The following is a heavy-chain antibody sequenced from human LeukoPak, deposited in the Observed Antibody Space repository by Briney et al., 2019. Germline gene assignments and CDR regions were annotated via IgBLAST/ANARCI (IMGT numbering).Heavy chain of an antibody. CDR1: GFTFSSYW. V-gene: IGHV3-7*01. Sequence: PWGSLRLSCAASGFTFSSYWMSWVRQAPGKGLEWVATIRQDGSQKYYVDSVKGRFTISRDNAKNSLYLQMNSLRAEDTAVYYCARESGSVTSEVDFDYWGQGTLVTVSS. D-gene: IGHD4-17*01. CDR2: IRQDGSQK. CDR3: ARESGSVTSEVDFDY. J-gene: IGHJ4*02.